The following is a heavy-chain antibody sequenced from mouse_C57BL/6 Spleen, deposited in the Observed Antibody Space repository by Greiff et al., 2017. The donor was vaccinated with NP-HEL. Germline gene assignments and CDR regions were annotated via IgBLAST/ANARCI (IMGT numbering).Heavy chain of an antibody. D-gene: IGHD1-1*01. V-gene: IGHV1-62-2*01. Sequence: QVQLQQSGAELVKPGASVKLSCKASGYTFTEYTIHWVKQRSGQGLEWIGWFYPGSGSIKYNEKFKDKATLTADKSSSTVYMELSRLTSEDSAVYVCARHAEAPITTSSTGDYAMDYWGQGTSVTVSS. CDR2: FYPGSGSI. CDR1: GYTFTEYT. CDR3: ARHAEAPITTSSTGDYAMDY. J-gene: IGHJ4*01.